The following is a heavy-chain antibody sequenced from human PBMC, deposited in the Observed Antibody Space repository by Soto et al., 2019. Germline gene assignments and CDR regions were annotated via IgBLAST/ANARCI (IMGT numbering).Heavy chain of an antibody. CDR3: AYQIVVVSNFDY. D-gene: IGHD3-22*01. J-gene: IGHJ4*01. CDR2: ISGSGGST. Sequence: SLRLSCAASGFTFSSYAMSWVRQAPGKGLEWVSAISGSGGSTYYADSVKGRFTISRDNSKNTLYLQMNSLRAEDTAVYYCAYQIVVVSNFDYWGPGTLVTVSS. CDR1: GFTFSSYA. V-gene: IGHV3-23*01.